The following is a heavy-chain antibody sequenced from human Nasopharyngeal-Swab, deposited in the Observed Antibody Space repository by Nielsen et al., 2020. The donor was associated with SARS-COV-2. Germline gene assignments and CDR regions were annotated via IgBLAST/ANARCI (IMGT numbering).Heavy chain of an antibody. D-gene: IGHD2-15*01. J-gene: IGHJ4*02. V-gene: IGHV4-30-4*01. Sequence: MRQLPGKGLEWIGYIYYSRGTYYNPSLKSRVTISVDTSKNQFSLKLSSVTAADTAVYYCARAVVWVGAAPSAVWGYFDYWGQGTLVTVSS. CDR3: ARAVVWVGAAPSAVWGYFDY. CDR2: IYYSRGT.